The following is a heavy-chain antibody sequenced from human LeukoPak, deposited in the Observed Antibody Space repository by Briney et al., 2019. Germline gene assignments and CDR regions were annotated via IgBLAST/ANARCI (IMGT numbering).Heavy chain of an antibody. CDR1: GFTFSDYY. V-gene: IGHV3-11*01. CDR2: ISSSGSTI. CDR3: ARAPGLYDYVWAGYRYTGKGYYFDY. Sequence: GGSLRLSCAASGFTFSDYYMSWIRQAPGKGLEWVSYISSSGSTIYYADSVKGRFTISRDNAKNSLYLQMHSLRAEDTAVYYCARAPGLYDYVWAGYRYTGKGYYFDYWGQGILVTVSS. D-gene: IGHD3-16*02. J-gene: IGHJ4*02.